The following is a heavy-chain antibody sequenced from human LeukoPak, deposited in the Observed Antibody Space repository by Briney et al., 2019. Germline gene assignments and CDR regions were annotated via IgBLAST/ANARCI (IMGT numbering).Heavy chain of an antibody. CDR1: GFTFRSYS. D-gene: IGHD2-2*01. CDR2: ISGSGGST. CDR3: AKVMPLYQLQWGLYDY. Sequence: GGSLRLSCAASGFTFRSYSMNWVRQAPGKGLEWVSAISGSGGSTYYADSVKGRFTISRDNSKNTLYLQMNSLRAEDTAVYYCAKVMPLYQLQWGLYDYWGQGTLVTVSS. J-gene: IGHJ4*02. V-gene: IGHV3-23*01.